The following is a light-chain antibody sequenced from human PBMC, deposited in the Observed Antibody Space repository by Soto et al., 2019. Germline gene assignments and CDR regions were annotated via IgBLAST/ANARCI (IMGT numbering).Light chain of an antibody. CDR2: LAS. CDR1: QGISSY. CDR3: LESSSAPT. J-gene: IGKJ5*01. Sequence: IQLTQSPSSLSASGRDRVTITCRASQGISSYLAWYQQKPGKAPKLLIYLASSLQSGVTSKLSGSGAGRDFTLPISSLQPEDLATYYCLESSSAPTFGQGTRLEIK. V-gene: IGKV1-39*01.